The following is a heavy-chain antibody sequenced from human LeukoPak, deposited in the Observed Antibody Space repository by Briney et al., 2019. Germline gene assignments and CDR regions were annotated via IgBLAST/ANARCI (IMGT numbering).Heavy chain of an antibody. V-gene: IGHV4-30-2*02. D-gene: IGHD6-19*01. CDR2: IYHSGST. J-gene: IGHJ4*02. CDR3: ARGIAVAGAPYFDY. CDR1: GGSISSGGYS. Sequence: SQTLSLTCAVSGGSISSGGYSWSWIRQPPGKGLEWIGYIYHSGSTYYNPSLKSRVTISLDTSKNQFSLKLSSVTAADTAVYYCARGIAVAGAPYFDYWGQGTLVAVSS.